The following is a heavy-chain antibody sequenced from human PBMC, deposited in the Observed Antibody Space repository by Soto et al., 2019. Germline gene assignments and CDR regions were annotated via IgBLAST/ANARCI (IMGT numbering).Heavy chain of an antibody. V-gene: IGHV4-30-4*01. CDR1: GVSLNTADTW. Sequence: QVQLQESGSGLVKPSQSLSLTCTVSGVSLNTADTWWSWIRQSPGKCMEFIGYYHSGGTTYYDAPFTGPVIISGDTSNSQSSLKLSCVTVAETAVYFCVRSRQMESGNDYGLDVWGQGTTVTVSS. D-gene: IGHD1-1*01. CDR2: YHSGGTT. CDR3: VRSRQMESGNDYGLDV. J-gene: IGHJ6*02.